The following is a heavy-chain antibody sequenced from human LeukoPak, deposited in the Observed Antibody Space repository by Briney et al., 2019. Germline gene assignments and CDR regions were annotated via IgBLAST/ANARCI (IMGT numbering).Heavy chain of an antibody. J-gene: IGHJ4*02. CDR2: ISYDGSGK. Sequence: GGSLRLSCAASGFTFSNYAMHWVRQAPGKGLEWVALISYDGSGKYYSDSVKGRFTISRDSSEHTLYLQMNSLRAEDTAIYYCARERTGYYIVYWGQGTLVTVSS. V-gene: IGHV3-30*04. D-gene: IGHD3-3*01. CDR1: GFTFSNYA. CDR3: ARERTGYYIVY.